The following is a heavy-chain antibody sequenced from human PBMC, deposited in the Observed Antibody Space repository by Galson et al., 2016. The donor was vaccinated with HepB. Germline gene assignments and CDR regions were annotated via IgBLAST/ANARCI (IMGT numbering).Heavy chain of an antibody. Sequence: SLRLSCAASGFTFRSYAMSWVRQAPGKGLDWVSTISGPGDRIYYADTVKGRFTISRDNSKNTLFLHMVSLRAEDTAVYYCAKRGVYGSGRAHDLWGQGTLVTVSS. CDR3: AKRGVYGSGRAHDL. CDR1: GFTFRSYA. D-gene: IGHD3-10*01. V-gene: IGHV3-23*01. CDR2: ISGPGDRI. J-gene: IGHJ5*02.